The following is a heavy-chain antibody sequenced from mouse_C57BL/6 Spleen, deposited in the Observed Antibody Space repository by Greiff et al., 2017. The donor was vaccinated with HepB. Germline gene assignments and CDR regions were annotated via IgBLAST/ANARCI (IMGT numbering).Heavy chain of an antibody. CDR3: ARQKTGAAFAY. CDR2: ISNGGGST. Sequence: DVQLVESGGGLVQPGGSLKLSCAASGFTFSDYYMYWVRQTPEKRLEWVAYISNGGGSTYYPDTVKGRFTISRDNAKNTLYLQMSRLKSEDTAMYYCARQKTGAAFAYWGQGTLVTVSA. V-gene: IGHV5-12*01. CDR1: GFTFSDYY. J-gene: IGHJ3*01.